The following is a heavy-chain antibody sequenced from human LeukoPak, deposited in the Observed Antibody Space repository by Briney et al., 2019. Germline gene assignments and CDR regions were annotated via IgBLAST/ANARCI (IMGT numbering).Heavy chain of an antibody. CDR1: GFTFSSCW. V-gene: IGHV3-7*01. J-gene: IGHJ4*02. D-gene: IGHD6-19*01. Sequence: PGGSLRLSCAASGFTFSSCWMSWVRQAPGKGLEWLANIKEDGGEKYYVDSVKGRFTISRDNAKNSRYLQMNSLRDKDTALYYCAKYRPLAGLEYWGQGTLVTVSS. CDR2: IKEDGGEK. CDR3: AKYRPLAGLEY.